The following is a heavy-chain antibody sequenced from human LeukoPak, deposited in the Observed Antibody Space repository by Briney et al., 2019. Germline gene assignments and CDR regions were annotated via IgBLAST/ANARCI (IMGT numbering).Heavy chain of an antibody. CDR2: IYYGGST. V-gene: IGHV4-59*08. CDR1: GGSISSDY. Sequence: PSETLSLTCTVSGGSISSDYWSWIRQPPGKGLEWIGYIYYGGSTNYNPSLKSRFTISVDTSKNQFSLKLSSVTAADTAVYYCATHLTNAFDIWGQGTMVTVSS. J-gene: IGHJ3*02. CDR3: ATHLTNAFDI.